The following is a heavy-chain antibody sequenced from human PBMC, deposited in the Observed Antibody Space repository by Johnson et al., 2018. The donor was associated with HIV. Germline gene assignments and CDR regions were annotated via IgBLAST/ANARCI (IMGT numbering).Heavy chain of an antibody. J-gene: IGHJ3*02. CDR2: ISYDGSNK. D-gene: IGHD2-2*01. CDR1: GFTFSSYA. CDR3: ARVAPAHDAFDI. V-gene: IGHV3-30*04. Sequence: QVQLVESGGGLVQPGRSLRLSCAASGFTFSSYAMHWVRRAPGKGLEWVAVISYDGSNKYYADSVKGRFTISRDNSKNTLYLQMNSLRAEDTAVYYCARVAPAHDAFDIWGQGTMVTVSS.